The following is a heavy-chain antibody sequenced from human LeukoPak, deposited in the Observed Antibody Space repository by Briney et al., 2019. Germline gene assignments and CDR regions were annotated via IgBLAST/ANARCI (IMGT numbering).Heavy chain of an antibody. CDR2: MSYDGSYE. D-gene: IGHD3-22*01. J-gene: IGHJ4*02. Sequence: QPGGSLRLSCAASGFTFNMSAIHWVRQAPGKGLEWAALMSYDGSYEYYADSVKGRFTVSRDSSKNTLSLQMNSLRVEDTAVYYCARSHYYDRAGYLTGPFDYWGQGTLVTVSS. CDR1: GFTFNMSA. V-gene: IGHV3-30*14. CDR3: ARSHYYDRAGYLTGPFDY.